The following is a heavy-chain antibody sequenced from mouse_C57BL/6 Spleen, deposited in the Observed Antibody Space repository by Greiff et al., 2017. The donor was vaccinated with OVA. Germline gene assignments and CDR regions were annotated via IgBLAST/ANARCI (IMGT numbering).Heavy chain of an antibody. CDR1: GYAFSSYW. D-gene: IGHD2-4*01. J-gene: IGHJ4*01. V-gene: IGHV1-80*01. CDR2: IYPGDGDT. Sequence: VKLMESGAELVKPGASVKISCKASGYAFSSYWMNWVKQRPGTGLEWIGQIYPGDGDTNYNGKFKGKATLTADKSSSTAYMQLSSLTSEDSAVYFCARVGLRAMDDWGQGTSVTVAS. CDR3: ARVGLRAMDD.